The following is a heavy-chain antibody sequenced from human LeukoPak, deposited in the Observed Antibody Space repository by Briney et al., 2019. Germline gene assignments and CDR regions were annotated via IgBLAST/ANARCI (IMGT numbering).Heavy chain of an antibody. V-gene: IGHV3-48*03. Sequence: GGSLRLSCAASGFTFSSYEMNWVRQAPGKGLEWVSYISSSGSAIYYADSVKGRFTISTDNAKNSLYLQMNSLRAEDTAVYYCARVAGDYYYGMDVWGQGTTVTVSS. CDR3: ARVAGDYYYGMDV. J-gene: IGHJ6*02. CDR1: GFTFSSYE. CDR2: ISSSGSAI. D-gene: IGHD6-19*01.